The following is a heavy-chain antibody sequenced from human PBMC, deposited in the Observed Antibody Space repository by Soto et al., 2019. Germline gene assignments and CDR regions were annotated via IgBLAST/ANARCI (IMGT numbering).Heavy chain of an antibody. J-gene: IGHJ6*03. CDR2: IWYDGSNK. D-gene: IGHD2-15*01. V-gene: IGHV3-33*01. CDR3: ARAAVYCSGGSCYSYYYYYMDV. Sequence: GGSLRLSCAASGFTFSSYGMHWVRQAPGKGLEWVAVIWYDGSNKYYADSVKGRFTISRDNSKNTLYLQMNSLRAEDTAVYYCARAAVYCSGGSCYSYYYYYMDVWGKGTTVTVPS. CDR1: GFTFSSYG.